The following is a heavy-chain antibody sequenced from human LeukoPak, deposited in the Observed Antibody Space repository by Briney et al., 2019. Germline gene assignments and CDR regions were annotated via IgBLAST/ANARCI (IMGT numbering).Heavy chain of an antibody. J-gene: IGHJ4*02. D-gene: IGHD5-18*01. Sequence: GSLRLSCAASGFTFSRYWMSWVRQAPGKGLEWVANIKEDGSEKYYVDSVRGRFTFSRDNAKNSLYLQMNSLRAEDTAVYYCARIQLWLPRTFDYWGQGTLVTVSS. CDR2: IKEDGSEK. CDR1: GFTFSRYW. V-gene: IGHV3-7*01. CDR3: ARIQLWLPRTFDY.